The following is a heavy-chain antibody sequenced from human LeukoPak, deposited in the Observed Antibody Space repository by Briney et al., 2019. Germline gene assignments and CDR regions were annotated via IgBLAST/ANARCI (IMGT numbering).Heavy chain of an antibody. D-gene: IGHD2-2*02. V-gene: IGHV4-59*11. Sequence: SETLSLTCTVSGGSISSHYWSWIRQPPGKGLEWIGYIYYSGSTNYNPSLKRRVTTSVDTSKNQFSLKLSSVTAADTAVYYCARDSYYCSSTSCYSEYFDYWGQGTLVTVSS. CDR3: ARDSYYCSSTSCYSEYFDY. CDR2: IYYSGST. J-gene: IGHJ4*02. CDR1: GGSISSHY.